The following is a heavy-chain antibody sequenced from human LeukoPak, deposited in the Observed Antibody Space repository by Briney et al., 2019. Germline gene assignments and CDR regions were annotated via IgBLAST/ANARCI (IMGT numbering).Heavy chain of an antibody. D-gene: IGHD3-9*01. J-gene: IGHJ4*02. CDR1: GGSISSGSYY. CDR2: IYYSGST. CDR3: ARHASVDGIWPRLLDY. Sequence: SETLSLTCTVSGGSISSGSYYWGWIRQSPGKGLEWIGNIYYSGSTHYNPSLKSRVTISVDTSKNQFSLKMTSVTAADTAGYYCARHASVDGIWPRLLDYWGQGSQVTVSS. V-gene: IGHV4-39*01.